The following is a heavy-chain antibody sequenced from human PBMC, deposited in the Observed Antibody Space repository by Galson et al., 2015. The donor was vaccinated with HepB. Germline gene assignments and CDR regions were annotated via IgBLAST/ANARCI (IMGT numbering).Heavy chain of an antibody. CDR1: GYTFSTYS. CDR3: ARGALVVGVAATLNNWFDP. V-gene: IGHV1-18*01. J-gene: IGHJ5*02. D-gene: IGHD2-15*01. Sequence: SVKVSCKVSGYTFSTYSVTWVRQAPGQGPEWMGWISAYNRKTNYAQKFQGRVTMTTDTSTSTVYMELRRLRSDDTAIYYCARGALVVGVAATLNNWFDPWGQGTLVTVSS. CDR2: ISAYNRKT.